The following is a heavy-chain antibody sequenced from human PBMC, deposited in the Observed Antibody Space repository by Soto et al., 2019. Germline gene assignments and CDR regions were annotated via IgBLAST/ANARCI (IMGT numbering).Heavy chain of an antibody. D-gene: IGHD6-13*01. CDR1: GFTFSSYW. CDR3: ASYSSSSVIYYGMDV. CDR2: INSDGSST. V-gene: IGHV3-74*01. J-gene: IGHJ6*02. Sequence: EVQLVESGGGLVQPGGSLRLSCAASGFTFSSYWMHWVRQARGKGLVWVSRINSDGSSTSYADSVKGRFTISRDNAKNTLYLQMNSLRAEDTAVYYCASYSSSSVIYYGMDVWGQGTTVTVSS.